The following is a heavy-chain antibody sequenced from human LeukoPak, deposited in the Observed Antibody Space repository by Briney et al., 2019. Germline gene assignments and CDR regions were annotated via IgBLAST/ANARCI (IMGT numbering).Heavy chain of an antibody. V-gene: IGHV3-30-3*01. J-gene: IGHJ4*02. D-gene: IGHD2-2*02. Sequence: AERSLRLSCAASGFTFSSYAMHWVRQAPGKGLEWVAVISYDGSNKYYADPVKGRFTISRDNSKNTLYLQMNSLRAEDTAVYYCARGYCSSTNCYTGTRNDYWGQGTLVTVSS. CDR1: GFTFSSYA. CDR3: ARGYCSSTNCYTGTRNDY. CDR2: ISYDGSNK.